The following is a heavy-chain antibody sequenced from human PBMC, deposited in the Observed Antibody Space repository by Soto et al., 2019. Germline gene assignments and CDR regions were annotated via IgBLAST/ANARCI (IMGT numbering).Heavy chain of an antibody. CDR2: IYDTGST. CDR1: DGSIRGSISSYS. J-gene: IGHJ4*02. Sequence: PSGTLSLTCYVPDGSIRGSISSYSWNWIRKSPGKGLEWIGYIYDTGSTNYNPSLRSRVSMSLDTSKNQFSLNLTSVTAADTAIYYCARHLIDCRAYARFDYSGQ. D-gene: IGHD4-17*01. CDR3: ARHLIDCRAYARFDY. V-gene: IGHV4-59*08.